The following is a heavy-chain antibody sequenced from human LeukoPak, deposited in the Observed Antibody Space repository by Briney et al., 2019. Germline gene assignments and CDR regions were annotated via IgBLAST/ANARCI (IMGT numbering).Heavy chain of an antibody. V-gene: IGHV1-46*01. Sequence: ASVKVSCKASGYTFTSYYMHWVRQAPGQGLEWMGIINPSGGSTSYAQKFQGRVTMTRDTSTSTVYMELSSLRSEDTAVYYCARDFRRFRGSSTSHYYYYGMDVWGQGTTVTVSS. CDR2: INPSGGST. D-gene: IGHD2-2*01. CDR3: ARDFRRFRGSSTSHYYYYGMDV. CDR1: GYTFTSYY. J-gene: IGHJ6*02.